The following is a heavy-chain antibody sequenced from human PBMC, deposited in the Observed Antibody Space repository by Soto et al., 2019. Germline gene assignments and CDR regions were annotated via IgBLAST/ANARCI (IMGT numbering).Heavy chain of an antibody. D-gene: IGHD2-15*01. CDR1: GFTFSSYC. V-gene: IGHV3-30*02. CDR2: IPYDGSYK. CDR3: AEGSEGYCSGGSCSPPFDY. J-gene: IGHJ4*02. Sequence: GSLILSCAASGFTFSSYCMQWVRQAPGKGLEWVAGIPYDGSYKYYAESVKGRFIISRDNSKNTLYLQMNSLRAEDTAMYYCAEGSEGYCSGGSCSPPFDYWGQGILVTVSS.